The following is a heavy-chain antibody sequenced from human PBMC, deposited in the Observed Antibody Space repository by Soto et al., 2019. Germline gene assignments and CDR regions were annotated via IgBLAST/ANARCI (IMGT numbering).Heavy chain of an antibody. D-gene: IGHD3-9*01. CDR3: VKVCQRFLDIFTGATNFDS. V-gene: IGHV3-23*01. CDR1: GFTLNNFA. J-gene: IGHJ4*02. Sequence: SLRLSCEVSGFTLNNFAMSWVRQSPGKGLEWVSNISSDGDLRHYAESVKGRFTIYRDNSKSSLFLQMNSLRAEDMALYFCVKVCQRFLDIFTGATNFDSWGQGTLVTVSS. CDR2: ISSDGDLR.